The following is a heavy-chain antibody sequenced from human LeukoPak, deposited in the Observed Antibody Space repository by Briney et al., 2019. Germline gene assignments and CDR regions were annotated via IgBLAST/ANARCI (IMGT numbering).Heavy chain of an antibody. J-gene: IGHJ4*02. Sequence: ASVKVSCKASGYTFTGYYMHWVRQAPGQGLEWMGWINPNSGGTNYAQKFQGRVTMTRDTSISTAYMELSRLRSDDTAVYYCARDREYSSSWDYWGQGTLVTVSS. D-gene: IGHD6-13*01. CDR1: GYTFTGYY. V-gene: IGHV1-2*02. CDR3: ARDREYSSSWDY. CDR2: INPNSGGT.